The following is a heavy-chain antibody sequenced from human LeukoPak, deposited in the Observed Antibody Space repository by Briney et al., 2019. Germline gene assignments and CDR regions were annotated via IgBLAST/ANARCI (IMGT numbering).Heavy chain of an antibody. Sequence: GSVKVSCKASGYTFTSYGISWVRQAPGQGLEWMGWISAYNGNTNYAQKLQGRVTMTTDTSTSTAYMELRSLRSDDTAVYYCARDGTGRFGELLSPFDYWGQGTLVTVSS. V-gene: IGHV1-18*01. D-gene: IGHD3-10*01. J-gene: IGHJ4*02. CDR3: ARDGTGRFGELLSPFDY. CDR2: ISAYNGNT. CDR1: GYTFTSYG.